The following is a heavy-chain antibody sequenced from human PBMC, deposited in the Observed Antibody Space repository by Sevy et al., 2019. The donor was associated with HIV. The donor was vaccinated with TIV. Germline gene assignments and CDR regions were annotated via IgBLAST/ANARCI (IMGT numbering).Heavy chain of an antibody. J-gene: IGHJ5*02. Sequence: SETLSLSCAVPDGSFSGYYWNWIRQLPGKGLEWIGEINESGITYYNPSLKSRVTISVDTSKNQFSLKLNSVTVVDSAVYFCARSPPVVVVPGAPSWFDPWGQGTLVTVSS. CDR2: INESGIT. CDR3: ARSPPVVVVPGAPSWFDP. CDR1: DGSFSGYY. D-gene: IGHD2-2*01. V-gene: IGHV4-34*01.